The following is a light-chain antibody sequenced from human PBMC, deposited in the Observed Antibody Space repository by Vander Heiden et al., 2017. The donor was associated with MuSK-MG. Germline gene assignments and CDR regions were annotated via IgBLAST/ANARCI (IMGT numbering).Light chain of an antibody. V-gene: IGKV1-39*01. CDR1: QSIISF. Sequence: DIQMTQSPPSLSAYVGDRVTITCRASQSIISFLNWYQQKPGIAPNLLIFAASILQSGVPSRFNGSGSGTDFTLTISSLQPEDFATYYCQQGSTTPPTFGQGTRLEIK. CDR3: QQGSTTPPT. J-gene: IGKJ2*01. CDR2: AAS.